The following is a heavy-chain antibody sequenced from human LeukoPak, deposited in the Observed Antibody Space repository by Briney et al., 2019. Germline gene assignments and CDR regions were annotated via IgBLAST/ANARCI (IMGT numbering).Heavy chain of an antibody. CDR1: GFTFSSYW. D-gene: IGHD2-15*01. Sequence: PGGSLRLSCAASGFTFSSYWMSWVRQAPGKGLEWVANIKQDGSEKYYVDSVKGRFTISRDNSKNSLYLQMNSLRTEDTALYYCAKDSGADCSGGSCLDFDYWGQGTLVTVSS. CDR3: AKDSGADCSGGSCLDFDY. V-gene: IGHV3-7*03. CDR2: IKQDGSEK. J-gene: IGHJ4*02.